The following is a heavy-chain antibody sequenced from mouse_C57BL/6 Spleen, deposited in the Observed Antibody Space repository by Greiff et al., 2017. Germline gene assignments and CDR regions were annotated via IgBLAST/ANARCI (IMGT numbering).Heavy chain of an antibody. Sequence: QVQLKQSGAELVKPGASVKMSCKASGYTFTSYWITWVKQRPGQGLEWIGDIYPGSGSTNYNEKFKSKATLTVDTSSSTAYMQLSSLTSEDSAVYYCAREIYYDYDGYAMDYWGQGTSVTVSS. J-gene: IGHJ4*01. D-gene: IGHD2-4*01. CDR3: AREIYYDYDGYAMDY. CDR2: IYPGSGST. CDR1: GYTFTSYW. V-gene: IGHV1-55*01.